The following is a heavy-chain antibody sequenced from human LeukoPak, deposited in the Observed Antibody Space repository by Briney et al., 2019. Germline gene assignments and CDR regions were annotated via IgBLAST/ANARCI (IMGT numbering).Heavy chain of an antibody. D-gene: IGHD3-9*01. CDR1: GFTFSNYA. CDR2: ITGSGGNT. CDR3: AKWVDFDVLTGYYVPDF. J-gene: IGHJ4*02. V-gene: IGHV3-23*01. Sequence: GGSLRLSCAASGFTFSNYAMSWVRQAPGKGLQWVSAITGSGGNTYYADSVKGRFTISRDNSKNTLYLQMNSLRDEDTAVYYCAKWVDFDVLTGYYVPDFWGQGTLVTVSS.